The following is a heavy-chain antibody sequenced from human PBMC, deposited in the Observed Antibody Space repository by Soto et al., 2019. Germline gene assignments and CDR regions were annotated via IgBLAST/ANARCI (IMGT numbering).Heavy chain of an antibody. CDR3: AKDTATAITSYYFYGMDV. V-gene: IGHV3-30-3*01. CDR1: GFTFSSYS. D-gene: IGHD5-12*01. Sequence: GGSLILSCAASGFTFSSYSMHWVRQAPGKGLEWVAVISYDGSNKYYADSVRGRFTISRDNSKNTLHLQMNSLRGEDTAVYYCAKDTATAITSYYFYGMDVWGQGTTVTVSS. J-gene: IGHJ6*02. CDR2: ISYDGSNK.